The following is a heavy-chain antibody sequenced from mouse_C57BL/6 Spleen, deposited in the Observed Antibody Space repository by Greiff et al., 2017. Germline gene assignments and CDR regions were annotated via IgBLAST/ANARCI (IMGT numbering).Heavy chain of an antibody. Sequence: QVQLQQPGAELVMPGASVKLSCKASGYTFTSYWMHWVKQRPGQGLEWIGEIDPSDSYTNYNQKFTGKSTLTVDKSSSTAYMQLSSLTSEDSAVYYCARYGITTPGYWGQGTTLTVSS. D-gene: IGHD1-1*01. J-gene: IGHJ2*01. V-gene: IGHV1-69*01. CDR3: ARYGITTPGY. CDR2: IDPSDSYT. CDR1: GYTFTSYW.